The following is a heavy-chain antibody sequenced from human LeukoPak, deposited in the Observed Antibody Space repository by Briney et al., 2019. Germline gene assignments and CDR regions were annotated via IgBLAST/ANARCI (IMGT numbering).Heavy chain of an antibody. J-gene: IGHJ4*02. CDR1: GGSISSYY. Sequence: SETLSLTCTVSGGSISSYYWSWIRQPPGKGLEWIGYIYYSGSTNYNPSLKSRVTISVDTSKNQFSLKLSSVTAADTAVYYCARGSSSIAAREVDYWGQGTLVTVSS. D-gene: IGHD6-6*01. V-gene: IGHV4-59*12. CDR2: IYYSGST. CDR3: ARGSSSIAAREVDY.